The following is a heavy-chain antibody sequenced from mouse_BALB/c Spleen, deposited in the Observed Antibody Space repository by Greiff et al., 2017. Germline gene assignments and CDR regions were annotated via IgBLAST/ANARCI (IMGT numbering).Heavy chain of an antibody. V-gene: IGHV1-54*01. J-gene: IGHJ3*01. D-gene: IGHD2-3*01. CDR2: INPGSGGT. CDR1: GYAFTNYL. CDR3: ARGYDGQYRFAY. Sequence: QVQLQQSGAELVRPGTSVKVSCKASGYAFTNYLIEWVKQRPGQGLEWIGVINPGSGGTNYNEKFKGKATLTADKSSSTAYMQLSSLTSDDSAVYFCARGYDGQYRFAYWGQGTLVTVSA.